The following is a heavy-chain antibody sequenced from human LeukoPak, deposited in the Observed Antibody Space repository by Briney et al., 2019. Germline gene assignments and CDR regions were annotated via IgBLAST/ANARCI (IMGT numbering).Heavy chain of an antibody. CDR2: ISGSGGST. CDR1: GFTFSSYA. V-gene: IGHV3-23*01. D-gene: IGHD5-12*01. CDR3: ARAYIVATGGWFDP. J-gene: IGHJ5*02. Sequence: GGSLRLSCAASGFTFSSYAMSWVRQAPGKGLEWVSVISGSGGSTYSAESVKGRFTISRDNSKNTLYLQMNSLRAEDTAVYYCARAYIVATGGWFDPWGQGTLVTVSS.